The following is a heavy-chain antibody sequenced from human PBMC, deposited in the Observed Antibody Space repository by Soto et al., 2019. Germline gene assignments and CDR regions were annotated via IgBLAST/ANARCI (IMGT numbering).Heavy chain of an antibody. J-gene: IGHJ6*02. CDR2: TSYVGSDK. CDR1: GFTFGRYA. Sequence: ESGGGVVQPGRSLRLSCAASGFTFGRYAMHWVRQAPGKGLEWVSVTSYVGSDKYYADSVRGRFTISRDNSKNTLYLQMDSLTPEDTAVYYCARPRTSTDYFFYYGMDVWGQGTAVTVSS. V-gene: IGHV3-30-3*01. CDR3: ARPRTSTDYFFYYGMDV.